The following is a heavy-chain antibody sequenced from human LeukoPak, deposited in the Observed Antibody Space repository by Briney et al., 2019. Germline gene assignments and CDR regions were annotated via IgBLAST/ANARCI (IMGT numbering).Heavy chain of an antibody. CDR3: ARGGWSLDF. CDR1: GGSMNNYY. V-gene: IGHV4-59*08. CDR2: IYYSGST. J-gene: IGHJ2*01. Sequence: SQTLSLTCTVSGGSMNNYYWSWIRQPPGKGLERIGYIYYSGSTNYNPSLKSRVAMSVDTSKNQFSLKLSSVTAADTAVYFCARGGWSLDFWGRGTLVTVSS.